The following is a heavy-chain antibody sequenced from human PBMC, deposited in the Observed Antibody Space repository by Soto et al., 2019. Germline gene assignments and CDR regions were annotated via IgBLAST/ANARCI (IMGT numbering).Heavy chain of an antibody. CDR3: ASRYSGSYDAFDI. D-gene: IGHD1-26*01. CDR2: ISSSGSTI. V-gene: IGHV3-11*01. Sequence: GWSLRLSCAASGFTFSDYYMSWIRQAPGKGLEWVSYISSSGSTIYYADSVKGRFTISRDNAKNSLYLQMNSLRAEDPAVYYCASRYSGSYDAFDIWGQGTMVTVSS. J-gene: IGHJ3*02. CDR1: GFTFSDYY.